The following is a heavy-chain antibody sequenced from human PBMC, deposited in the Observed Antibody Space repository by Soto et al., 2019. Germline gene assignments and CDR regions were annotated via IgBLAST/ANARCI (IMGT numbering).Heavy chain of an antibody. CDR3: ARDYNYSSGRGFEP. J-gene: IGHJ5*02. Sequence: ASVKVSCKASGYTFTGYYMHWVRQAPGQGLEWMGWINPNSGGTNYAQKFQGRVTMTRDTSISTAYMELSRLRSDDTAVYYCARDYNYSSGRGFEPWGKVTLVTVSS. CDR1: GYTFTGYY. V-gene: IGHV1-2*02. CDR2: INPNSGGT. D-gene: IGHD6-19*01.